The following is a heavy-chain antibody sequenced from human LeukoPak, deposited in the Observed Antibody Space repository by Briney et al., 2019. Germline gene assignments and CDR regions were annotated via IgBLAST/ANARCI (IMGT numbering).Heavy chain of an antibody. Sequence: QPGGSLRLSCAASGFTFSTYWMHWVRQAPGKGLVWVSRIKSDGGTNYADSVKGRFTISRDNAKKTVSLQMNSLRPEDTGVYYCARAPSEIGGYYPEYFRHGGQGTLVTVSS. J-gene: IGHJ1*01. D-gene: IGHD3-22*01. CDR2: IKSDGGT. V-gene: IGHV3-74*01. CDR3: ARAPSEIGGYYPEYFRH. CDR1: GFTFSTYW.